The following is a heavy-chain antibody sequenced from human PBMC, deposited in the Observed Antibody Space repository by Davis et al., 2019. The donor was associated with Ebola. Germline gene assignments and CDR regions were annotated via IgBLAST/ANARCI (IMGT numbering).Heavy chain of an antibody. CDR3: AREIPVAPLDS. CDR1: GYTFTSYA. V-gene: IGHV1-3*01. CDR2: INAGNGNT. J-gene: IGHJ4*02. D-gene: IGHD6-19*01. Sequence: AASVKVSCKASGYTFTSYAMHWVRQAPGQKFEWMGWINAGNGNTKYSQKFQGRVTITRDTSASTAYMELSSLRSEDTAVYYCAREIPVAPLDSWGQGTLVTVSS.